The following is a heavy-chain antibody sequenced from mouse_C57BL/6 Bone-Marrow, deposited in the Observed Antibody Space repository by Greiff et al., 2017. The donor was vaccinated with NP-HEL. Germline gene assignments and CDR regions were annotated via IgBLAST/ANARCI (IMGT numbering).Heavy chain of an antibody. D-gene: IGHD2-5*01. CDR2: MHPSDSDT. Sequence: QVQLKQSGAELVKPGASVKVSCKASGYTFTSYWLHWVKQRPGQGLEWIGRMHPSDSDTNYNQKFKGKATLTVDKSSSTAYMQLSSLTSEDSAVYYCAIEDSNYEYYFDYWGQGTTLTVSS. CDR1: GYTFTSYW. J-gene: IGHJ2*01. V-gene: IGHV1-74*01. CDR3: AIEDSNYEYYFDY.